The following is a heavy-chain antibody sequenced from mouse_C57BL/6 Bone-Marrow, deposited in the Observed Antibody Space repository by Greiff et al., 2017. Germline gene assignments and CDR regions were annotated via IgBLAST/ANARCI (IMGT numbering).Heavy chain of an antibody. Sequence: QVQLQQPGAELVKPGASVKLSCKASGYTFTSYWMQWVKQRPGQGLEWIGEIDPSDSYTNYNQKFKGKATLTVDTSSSTAYMQLSSLTADDSAVYYCARRGDDAYWGQGTLVTVSA. CDR2: IDPSDSYT. J-gene: IGHJ3*01. CDR3: ARRGDDAY. D-gene: IGHD3-3*01. CDR1: GYTFTSYW. V-gene: IGHV1-50*01.